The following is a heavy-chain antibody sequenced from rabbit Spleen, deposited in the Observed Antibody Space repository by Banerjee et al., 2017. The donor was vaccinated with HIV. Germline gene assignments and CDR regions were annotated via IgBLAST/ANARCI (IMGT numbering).Heavy chain of an antibody. J-gene: IGHJ4*01. CDR2: IYTGGSGST. V-gene: IGHV1S40*01. D-gene: IGHD1-1*01. CDR3: ARAFASASGYPYYFDL. Sequence: QSLEESGGGLVQPEGSLTLTCTASGFSFSSSYYMCWVRQAPGKGLEWIACIYTGGSGSTAYASWAKGRFTVSKTSLTTVTLQLNSLTAADTATYFCARAFASASGYPYYFDLWGPGTLVTVS. CDR1: GFSFSSSYY.